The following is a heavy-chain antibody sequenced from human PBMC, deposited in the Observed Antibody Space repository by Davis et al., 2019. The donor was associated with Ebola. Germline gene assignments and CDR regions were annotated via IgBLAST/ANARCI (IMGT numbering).Heavy chain of an antibody. J-gene: IGHJ6*02. CDR1: GGSISSYY. CDR3: ARGRRDVGVVSAATLGFYYYYGLDV. CDR2: IYNSGSS. Sequence: PSETLSLTCTVSGGSISSYYWSWIRQPPGKGLECIGYIYNSGSSKYNPSIKSRVTMSLDTSKNQFSLKLSSVTAADTAVYYCARGRRDVGVVSAATLGFYYYYGLDVWGQGTTVTVSS. V-gene: IGHV4-59*13. D-gene: IGHD2-2*01.